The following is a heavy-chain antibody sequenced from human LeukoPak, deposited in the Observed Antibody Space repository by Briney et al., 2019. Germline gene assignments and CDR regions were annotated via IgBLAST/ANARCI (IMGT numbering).Heavy chain of an antibody. CDR3: AKGGGSFNYYYYMDV. CDR1: GFTFDDYT. V-gene: IGHV3-43*01. D-gene: IGHD2-15*01. Sequence: PGGSLRLSCAASGFTFDDYTMHWVRQAAGKGLQWVSLISWDGGSTYYADSVKGRFTISRDNSKNSLYLQMNSLRTEDTALYYCAKGGGSFNYYYYMDVWGKGTTVTVSS. J-gene: IGHJ6*03. CDR2: ISWDGGST.